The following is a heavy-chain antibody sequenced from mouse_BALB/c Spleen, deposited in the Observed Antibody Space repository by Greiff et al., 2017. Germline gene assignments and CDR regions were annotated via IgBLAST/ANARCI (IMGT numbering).Heavy chain of an antibody. J-gene: IGHJ4*01. CDR1: GFSLTSYG. CDR3: AISFYRYDSHYYAMDY. Sequence: VQLQQSGPDLVAPSQSLSITCTVSGFSLTSYGVHWVRQPPGKGLEWLVVIWSDGSTTYNSALKSRLSISKDNSKSQVFLKMNSLQTDDTAMYYCAISFYRYDSHYYAMDYWGQGTSVTVSS. D-gene: IGHD2-14*01. V-gene: IGHV2-6-2*01. CDR2: IWSDGST.